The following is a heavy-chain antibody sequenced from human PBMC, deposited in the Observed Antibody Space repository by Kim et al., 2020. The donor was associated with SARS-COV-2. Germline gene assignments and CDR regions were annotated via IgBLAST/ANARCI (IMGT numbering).Heavy chain of an antibody. D-gene: IGHD3-16*01. V-gene: IGHV3-15*05. CDR1: GFTFTNAW. CDR3: TTDPRGFSYGYYYGMDG. Sequence: GGSLRLSCAASGFTFTNAWMTWVRQAPGKGLEWVAHIRSKDDGGTTDYATPVKGRFTISRDDSTSTLYLQMNSLRAEDTAVYYCTTDPRGFSYGYYYGMDGWGKGTTVTVS. J-gene: IGHJ6*04. CDR2: IRSKDDGGTT.